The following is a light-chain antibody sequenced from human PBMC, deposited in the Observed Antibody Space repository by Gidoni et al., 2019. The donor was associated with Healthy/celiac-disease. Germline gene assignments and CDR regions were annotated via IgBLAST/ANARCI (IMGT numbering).Light chain of an antibody. J-gene: IGLJ3*02. CDR3: QAWDSSTWV. Sequence: YELTQPPSVSVSPGQTASITCSGDELGGKYACWYQQKPGQSPVLVIYQDSKRHSGIPARFSGSNSGNTATLTISGTQAMDEADYYCQAWDSSTWVFGGGTKLTVL. CDR2: QDS. V-gene: IGLV3-1*01. CDR1: ELGGKY.